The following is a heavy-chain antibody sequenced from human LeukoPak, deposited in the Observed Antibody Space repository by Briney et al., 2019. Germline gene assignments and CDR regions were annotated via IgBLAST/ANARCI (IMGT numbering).Heavy chain of an antibody. CDR1: GYTFTSYG. J-gene: IGHJ3*02. CDR3: ARDRRSSGDSDAFDI. V-gene: IGHV1-18*04. D-gene: IGHD6-19*01. Sequence: ASVKVSCKASGYTFTSYGISWVRQAPGQGLEWVGWISAYNGNTNYAQTLQGRVTMTTDTSTSTAYMELRSLRSDDTAVYYCARDRRSSGDSDAFDIWGQGTMVTVSS. CDR2: ISAYNGNT.